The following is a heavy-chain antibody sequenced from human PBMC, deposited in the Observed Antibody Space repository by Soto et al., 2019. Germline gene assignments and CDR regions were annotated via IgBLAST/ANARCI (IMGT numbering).Heavy chain of an antibody. Sequence: PGGSLRLSCAASGFTFSSYAMSWVRQAPGKGLEWVSAISGSGGSTYYADSVKGRFTISRDNSKNTLYLQMNSLRAEDTAVYCCAKENGYSSSWFEFDYWGQGTLVTVSS. CDR2: ISGSGGST. CDR3: AKENGYSSSWFEFDY. V-gene: IGHV3-23*01. D-gene: IGHD6-13*01. CDR1: GFTFSSYA. J-gene: IGHJ4*02.